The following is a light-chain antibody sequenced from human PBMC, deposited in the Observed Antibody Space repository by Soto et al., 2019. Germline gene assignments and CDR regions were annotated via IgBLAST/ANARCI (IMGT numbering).Light chain of an antibody. V-gene: IGKV3-20*01. CDR3: QHYGSSPET. CDR1: QSVDSTY. CDR2: AAS. J-gene: IGKJ1*01. Sequence: EIVLTQSPGTLSLSPGERATLSCRASQSVDSTYLAWYQQKPGQAPRLLIYAASSRATGIPDRFSGSGSGTDFTLTISRLEPEDFAVYYCQHYGSSPETFGQGTKVDIK.